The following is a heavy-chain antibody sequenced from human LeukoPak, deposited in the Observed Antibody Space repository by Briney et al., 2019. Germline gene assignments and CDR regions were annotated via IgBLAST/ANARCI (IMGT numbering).Heavy chain of an antibody. CDR1: GGSFSGYY. J-gene: IGHJ6*02. V-gene: IGHV4-34*01. CDR3: ARAPPLLYYGMDV. CDR2: INHSGST. Sequence: SETLSLTCAVYGGSFSGYYWSWIRQPPGKGLEWIGEINHSGSTNYNPSLKSRVTISVDTPKNQFSLKLSSVTAADTAVYYCARAPPLLYYGMDVWGQGTTVTVAS.